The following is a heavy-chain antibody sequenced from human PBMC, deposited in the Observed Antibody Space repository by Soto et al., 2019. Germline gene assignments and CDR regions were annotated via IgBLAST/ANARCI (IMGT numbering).Heavy chain of an antibody. V-gene: IGHV1-69*13. Sequence: GASVKVSCKASGGTFSSYAISWVRQAPGQGLEWMGGIIPIFGTANYAQKFQGRVTITADESTSTAYMELSSLRSGGTAVYYCAGGGSACFDPGGQGTLVTVSS. CDR1: GGTFSSYA. D-gene: IGHD2-15*01. J-gene: IGHJ5*02. CDR3: AGGGSACFDP. CDR2: IIPIFGTA.